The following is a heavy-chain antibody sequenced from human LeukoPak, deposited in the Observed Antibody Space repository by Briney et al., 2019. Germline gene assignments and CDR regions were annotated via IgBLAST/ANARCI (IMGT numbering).Heavy chain of an antibody. CDR1: GYTFTGYY. V-gene: IGHV1-8*03. CDR3: ARGPPVADNSFDY. Sequence: ASVKVSCKASGYTFTGYYMHWVRQATGQGLEWMGWMNPNSGNTGYAQKFQGRVTITRNTSISTAYMELSSLRSEDTAVYYCARGPPVADNSFDYWGQGTLVTVSS. J-gene: IGHJ4*02. CDR2: MNPNSGNT. D-gene: IGHD6-19*01.